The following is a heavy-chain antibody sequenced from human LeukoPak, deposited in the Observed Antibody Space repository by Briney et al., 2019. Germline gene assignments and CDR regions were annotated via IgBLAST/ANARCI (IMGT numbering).Heavy chain of an antibody. D-gene: IGHD5-18*01. V-gene: IGHV3-33*01. CDR2: IWSDATTK. CDR3: TRAPDGYSYGQ. J-gene: IGHJ4*02. Sequence: PGGSLRLSCAASGLTFSIYGMHWVRQAPGKGLEWVAVIWSDATTKYYADSVKGRCSISRDNSKSTLYLQMNSLKTEDTAVYYCTRAPDGYSYGQWGQGTLVTVSS. CDR1: GLTFSIYG.